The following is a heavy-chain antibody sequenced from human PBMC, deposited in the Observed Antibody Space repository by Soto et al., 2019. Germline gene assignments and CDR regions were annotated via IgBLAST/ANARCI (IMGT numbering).Heavy chain of an antibody. CDR3: ARGGSYYYGSVDI. V-gene: IGHV3-33*01. CDR1: GFTFSSYG. Sequence: PGRSLRLSCAASGFTFSSYGMHWVRQAPGKGLEWVAVIWYDGSNKYYADSVKGRFTISRDNSKNTLYLQMNSLRAEDTAVYYCARGGSYYYGSVDIWGQGTMVTASS. J-gene: IGHJ3*02. D-gene: IGHD3-10*01. CDR2: IWYDGSNK.